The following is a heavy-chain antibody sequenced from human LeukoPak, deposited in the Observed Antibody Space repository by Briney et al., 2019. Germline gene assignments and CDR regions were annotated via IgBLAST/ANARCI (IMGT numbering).Heavy chain of an antibody. Sequence: SVKVSCKASGGTFSSYAISWVRQAPGQGLEWMGGIIPIFGTANYAQKFQGRVTITADKSTSTAYMEPSSLRSEDTAVYYCAATNSSGWQGVYYYYGMDVWGKGTTVTVSS. D-gene: IGHD6-19*01. CDR3: AATNSSGWQGVYYYYGMDV. J-gene: IGHJ6*04. CDR1: GGTFSSYA. V-gene: IGHV1-69*06. CDR2: IIPIFGTA.